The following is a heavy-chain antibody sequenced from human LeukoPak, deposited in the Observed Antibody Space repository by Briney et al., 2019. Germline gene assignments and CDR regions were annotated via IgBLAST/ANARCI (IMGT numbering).Heavy chain of an antibody. D-gene: IGHD3-10*01. CDR2: INSGGSST. Sequence: PGGSLRLSCAASGFTFSSYLMHWIRQAPGKGLVWVSRINSGGSSTSYADSVKGRFTISRDNAKNTLYLQMNSLRAEDTAVYYCARAQTYYYGSGSYSNYYFDYWGQGTLVTVSS. CDR3: ARAQTYYYGSGSYSNYYFDY. J-gene: IGHJ4*02. V-gene: IGHV3-74*01. CDR1: GFTFSSYL.